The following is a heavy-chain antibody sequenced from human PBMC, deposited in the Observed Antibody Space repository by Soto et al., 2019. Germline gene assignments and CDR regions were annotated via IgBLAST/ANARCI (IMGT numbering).Heavy chain of an antibody. Sequence: QVQLVQSGAEVKKPGSSVKVSCKASGGTFSSYAISWVRQAPGQGLEWMGGIIPIFGTANYAQKFQGRVTITADESTSTAYMELSSLRSEDTAVYYCARVPGVVSVGSGWWFDPWGQGTLVTVSS. V-gene: IGHV1-69*01. CDR3: ARVPGVVSVGSGWWFDP. J-gene: IGHJ5*02. CDR1: GGTFSSYA. CDR2: IIPIFGTA. D-gene: IGHD2-8*02.